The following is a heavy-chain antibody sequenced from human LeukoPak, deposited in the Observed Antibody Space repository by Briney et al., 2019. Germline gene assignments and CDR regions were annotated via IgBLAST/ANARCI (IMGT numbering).Heavy chain of an antibody. D-gene: IGHD3-9*01. V-gene: IGHV1-2*02. Sequence: ASVKVSCKASGYTFTGYYMHWVRQAPGQGLEWMGWINPNSGGTNYAQKFQGRVTMTRDTSISTAYMELSRLRSDDAAVYYCARDLRYFHGFDYWGQGTLVTVSS. CDR2: INPNSGGT. CDR3: ARDLRYFHGFDY. CDR1: GYTFTGYY. J-gene: IGHJ4*02.